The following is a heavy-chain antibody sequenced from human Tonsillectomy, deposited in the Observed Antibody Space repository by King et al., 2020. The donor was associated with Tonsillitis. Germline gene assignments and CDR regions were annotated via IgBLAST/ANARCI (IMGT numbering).Heavy chain of an antibody. V-gene: IGHV3-7*03. CDR3: ARGRIPPFGAPPWYYFDY. CDR1: GFTFSSYW. J-gene: IGHJ4*02. D-gene: IGHD3-16*01. Sequence: VQLVESGGGLVQPGGSLRLSCAASGFTFSSYWMSWVRQAPGKGLEWVANIKQVGSEKYYVDSVKGRFTISRDNAKNSLYLQMNSLRAEDTAVYYCARGRIPPFGAPPWYYFDYWGQGTLVTVSS. CDR2: IKQVGSEK.